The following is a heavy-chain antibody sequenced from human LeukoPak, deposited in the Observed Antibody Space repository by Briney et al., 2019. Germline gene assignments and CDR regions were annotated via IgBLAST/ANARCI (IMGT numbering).Heavy chain of an antibody. CDR1: GFTFSAYA. CDR2: IRGGGGSA. V-gene: IGHV3-23*01. D-gene: IGHD4-17*01. J-gene: IGHJ3*02. Sequence: GGSLRLSCTASGFTFSAYAMMWVRQAPGKGPEWVSAIRGGGGSAFYADSVKGRFTISRDNSKYTLFLQMNSLRAEDTAVYYCARDPNGDYIGAFGMWGPGTMVTVSS. CDR3: ARDPNGDYIGAFGM.